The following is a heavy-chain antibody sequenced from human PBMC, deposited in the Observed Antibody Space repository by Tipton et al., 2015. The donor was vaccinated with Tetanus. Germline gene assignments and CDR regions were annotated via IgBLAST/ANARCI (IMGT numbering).Heavy chain of an antibody. Sequence: SLRLSCAASGFTFSSYGMHWVRQAPGKGLEWVAVIWYDGSNKYYADSVKGRFTISRDNSKNTLYLQMNSLRAEDTAVYYCAREITMIGNSWFDPWGQGTLVTVSS. CDR1: GFTFSSYG. D-gene: IGHD3-22*01. J-gene: IGHJ5*02. V-gene: IGHV3-33*01. CDR2: IWYDGSNK. CDR3: AREITMIGNSWFDP.